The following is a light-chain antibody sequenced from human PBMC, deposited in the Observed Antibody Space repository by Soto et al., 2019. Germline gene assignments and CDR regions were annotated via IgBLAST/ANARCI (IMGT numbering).Light chain of an antibody. CDR3: QQFSSYPLT. V-gene: IGKV3-20*01. CDR1: QSVSSNY. Sequence: ELVFTQSPGTLSLSPGERCTSSRVASQSVSSNYLAWYQQKPGQAPRLLIYDAPSRATGIPDRFSGGGSGTDFTLTISRLEPEDFAVYYCQQFSSYPLTFGGGTKVDI. CDR2: DAP. J-gene: IGKJ4*01.